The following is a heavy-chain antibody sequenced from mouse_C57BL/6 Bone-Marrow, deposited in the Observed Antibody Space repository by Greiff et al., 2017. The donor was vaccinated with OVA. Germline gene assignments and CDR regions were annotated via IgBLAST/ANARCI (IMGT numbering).Heavy chain of an antibody. CDR2: IYPGDGDT. V-gene: IGHV1-82*01. D-gene: IGHD2-5*01. Sequence: QVQLQQSGPELVKPGASVKLSCKASGYAFSSSWMHWVKQRPGQGLEWIGRIYPGDGDTNYNGKFKGKATLTADKSSSTAYMQLSSLTSEDSAVYFCARYSNYGYFDDWGTGTPVTVSS. CDR1: GYAFSSSW. CDR3: ARYSNYGYFDD. J-gene: IGHJ1*03.